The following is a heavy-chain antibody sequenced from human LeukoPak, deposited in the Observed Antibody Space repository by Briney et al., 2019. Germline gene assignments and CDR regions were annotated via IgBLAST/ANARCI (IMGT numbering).Heavy chain of an antibody. D-gene: IGHD1-14*01. CDR2: IIPIFGTA. Sequence: GASVKVSCKASGGTFSSYAISWVRQAPGQGLEWMGGIIPIFGTANYAQKFQGRVTITADESTSTAYMELSSLRSEDTAVYYCASRHRDSYYMGVWGKGTTVTVSS. V-gene: IGHV1-69*13. J-gene: IGHJ6*03. CDR3: ASRHRDSYYMGV. CDR1: GGTFSSYA.